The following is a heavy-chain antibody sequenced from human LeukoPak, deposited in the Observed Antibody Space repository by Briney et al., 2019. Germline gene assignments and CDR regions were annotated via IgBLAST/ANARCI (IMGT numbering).Heavy chain of an antibody. CDR1: GFTFSNYE. V-gene: IGHV3-48*03. Sequence: PGGSLRLSCAASGFTFSNYEMNWVRQAPGKGLEWVSYISSSGSTIYYADSVKGRFTISRDNAKNSLCLQMNSLRAEDTAVYYCARVGRRAGDYWGQGTLVTVSS. CDR2: ISSSGSTI. CDR3: ARVGRRAGDY. J-gene: IGHJ4*02.